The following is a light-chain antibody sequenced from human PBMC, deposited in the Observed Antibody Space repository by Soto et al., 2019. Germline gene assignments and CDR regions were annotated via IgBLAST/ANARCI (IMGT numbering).Light chain of an antibody. J-gene: IGKJ1*01. Sequence: DIPMTQSPSSLSASVGDRVTITCRASQSIDSYLSWFQQKPGKAPKLLIYAASSLQSGVPSRFSGSGSGTDFTLTVSSLQPEDSATYFCQQSYSSPRTFGQGTKVEI. CDR3: QQSYSSPRT. V-gene: IGKV1-39*01. CDR2: AAS. CDR1: QSIDSY.